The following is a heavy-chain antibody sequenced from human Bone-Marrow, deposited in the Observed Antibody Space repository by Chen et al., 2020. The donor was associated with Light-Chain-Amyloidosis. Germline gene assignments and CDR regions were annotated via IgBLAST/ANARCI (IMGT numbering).Heavy chain of an antibody. CDR2: VYYSGRT. V-gene: IGHV4-39*01. D-gene: IGHD4-4*01. J-gene: IGHJ5*02. Sequence: QVQLQESGRGLMKPSETLSLTCSVSGGSTRSSSHYWGWIRQPPRKGLEWIGSVYYSGRTCYSPSLKSRVSISIDTSKNQFTLRLTSVTAADSAVYFCARAVDYSNYGWFDPWGQGTLVTVSS. CDR1: GGSTRSSSHY. CDR3: ARAVDYSNYGWFDP.